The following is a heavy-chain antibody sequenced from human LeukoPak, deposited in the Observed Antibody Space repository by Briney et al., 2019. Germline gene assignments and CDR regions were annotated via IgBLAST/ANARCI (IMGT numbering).Heavy chain of an antibody. Sequence: SETLSLTCTVSGGSISSGGYYWSWIRQPPGKGLEWIGYIYHSGSTYYNPSLKSRVTISVDRSKNQFSLKLSSVTAADTAVYYCARAYCSSTSCYTPFDYWGQGTLVTVSS. CDR3: ARAYCSSTSCYTPFDY. CDR2: IYHSGST. CDR1: GGSISSGGYY. J-gene: IGHJ4*02. V-gene: IGHV4-30-2*01. D-gene: IGHD2-2*02.